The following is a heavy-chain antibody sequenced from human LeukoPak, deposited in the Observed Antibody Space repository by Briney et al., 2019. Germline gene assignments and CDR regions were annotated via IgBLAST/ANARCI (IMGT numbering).Heavy chain of an antibody. J-gene: IGHJ4*02. Sequence: PSETLSLACTVSGGSITPYFWSWIRQPPGKGLEWIGYISYSGDTNYNPSLKSRVTISVDTSKNQFSLRLKSVTAADTAVYYCARAGTALVRGVIISNFFDYWGQGTLATVSS. CDR3: ARAGTALVRGVIISNFFDY. D-gene: IGHD3-10*01. CDR1: GGSITPYF. V-gene: IGHV4-59*01. CDR2: ISYSGDT.